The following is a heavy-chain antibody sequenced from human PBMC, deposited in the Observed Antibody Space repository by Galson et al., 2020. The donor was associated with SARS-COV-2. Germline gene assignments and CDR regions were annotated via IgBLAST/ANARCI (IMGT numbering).Heavy chain of an antibody. CDR1: GFSLSTSGMC. V-gene: IGHV2-70*11. J-gene: IGHJ4*02. CDR3: ARIDSSGCRGNY. Sequence: ESGPTLVKPTQTLTLTCTFSGFSLSTSGMCVNRIRQPPGKALEWLARIDWDDDEYYSTSLKTRLTISKDTSKNQVVLTMSNMDPVDTATYYCARIDSSGCRGNYWGQGTLVTVSS. CDR2: IDWDDDE. D-gene: IGHD6-19*01.